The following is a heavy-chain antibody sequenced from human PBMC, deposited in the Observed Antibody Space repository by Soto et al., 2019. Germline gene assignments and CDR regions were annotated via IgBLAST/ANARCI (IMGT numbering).Heavy chain of an antibody. CDR1: GGSISSYY. D-gene: IGHD6-19*01. CDR2: IYTSGST. V-gene: IGHV4-4*07. CDR3: ARSSGFYSRNWFDP. J-gene: IGHJ5*02. Sequence: PSETLSLTCTVSGGSISSYYWIWIRQPAWKGLEWIGRIYTSGSTNYNPSLKSRVTMSVDTSKNQFSLKLSSVTAADTAVYYCARSSGFYSRNWFDPWGQGTLVTVSS.